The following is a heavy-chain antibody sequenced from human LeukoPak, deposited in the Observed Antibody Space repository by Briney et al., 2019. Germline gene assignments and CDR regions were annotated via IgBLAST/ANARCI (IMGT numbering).Heavy chain of an antibody. D-gene: IGHD6-13*01. CDR2: INPNSGGT. CDR3: ARVYSSRDDFDY. Sequence: ASVKVSCKASGYTFTGYYMHWVRQAPGQGLERMGWINPNSGGTNYAQKFQGRVTMTRDTSISTAYMELSRLRSDDTAVYYCARVYSSRDDFDYWGQGTLVTVSS. J-gene: IGHJ4*02. V-gene: IGHV1-2*02. CDR1: GYTFTGYY.